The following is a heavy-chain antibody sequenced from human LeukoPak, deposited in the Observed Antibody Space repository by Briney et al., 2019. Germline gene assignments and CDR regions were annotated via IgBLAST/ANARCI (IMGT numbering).Heavy chain of an antibody. J-gene: IGHJ4*02. CDR1: GGSISSGGYS. V-gene: IGHV4-31*03. CDR2: IYYSGST. Sequence: PSETLSLTCTVSGGSISSGGYSWSWIRQHPGKGLEWIGYIYYSGSTYYNPSLKSRVTISVDTSKNQFSLKLSSVTAADTAVYYCARENLYYGSGSHRYFDYWGQGTLVTVSS. D-gene: IGHD3-10*01. CDR3: ARENLYYGSGSHRYFDY.